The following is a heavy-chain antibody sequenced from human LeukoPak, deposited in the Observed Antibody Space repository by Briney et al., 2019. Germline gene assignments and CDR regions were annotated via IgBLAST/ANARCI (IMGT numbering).Heavy chain of an antibody. CDR2: ISYDGSNK. CDR3: ARPGSSSWYSPGLEDYFDY. D-gene: IGHD6-13*01. CDR1: GFTFSGYG. V-gene: IGHV3-30*03. Sequence: GGSLRLSCAASGFTFSGYGMHWVRQAPGKGLEWVAVISYDGSNKYYADSVKGRFTISRDNSKNTLYLQMNSLRAEDTAVYYCARPGSSSWYSPGLEDYFDYWGQGTLVTVSS. J-gene: IGHJ4*02.